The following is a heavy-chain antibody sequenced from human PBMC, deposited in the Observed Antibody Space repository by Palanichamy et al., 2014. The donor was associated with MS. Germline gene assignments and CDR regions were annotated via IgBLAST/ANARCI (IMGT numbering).Heavy chain of an antibody. CDR1: GFTFSSYG. J-gene: IGHJ5*02. D-gene: IGHD4-17*01. Sequence: QVQLVESGGGVVQPGRSLRLSCAASGFTFSSYGMHWVRQAPGKGLEWVAVIWYDGSNKYYADSVKGRFTISRDNSKNTLYLQMNSLRAEDTAVYYCARNNYGDYGGNWFDPWGQGTLVTVSS. V-gene: IGHV3-33*08. CDR3: ARNNYGDYGGNWFDP. CDR2: IWYDGSNK.